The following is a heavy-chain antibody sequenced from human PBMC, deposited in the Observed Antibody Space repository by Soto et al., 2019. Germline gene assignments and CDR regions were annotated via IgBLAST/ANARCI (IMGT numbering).Heavy chain of an antibody. D-gene: IGHD3-22*01. CDR3: ARGSVDMVGHYRKPHAFVV. CDR1: GFTFHNYG. V-gene: IGHV3-48*02. CDR2: LSSSGITI. Sequence: EVQLVESGGGLVQPGGSLTLSCAASGFTFHNYGMNWVRQAPGKGLEWISFLSSSGITIFYADSVKGRFTISRDHAKNALLRQMSSLKDHDTAAYYCARGSVDMVGHYRKPHAFVVWGQGTMVTVSS. J-gene: IGHJ3*01.